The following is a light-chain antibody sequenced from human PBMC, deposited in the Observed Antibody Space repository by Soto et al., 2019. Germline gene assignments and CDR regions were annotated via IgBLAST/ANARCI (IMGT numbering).Light chain of an antibody. CDR2: EVS. CDR1: SSDISIYNY. Sequence: QSALTQPASVSGSPGQSITISCTGTSSDISIYNYVSWYQQHPGKAPKLIIYEVSNRPSGISNRFSGAKSGNTASLTISGLQVEDESDYYCCSYTSGTNYVFGAGTKVTV. CDR3: CSYTSGTNYV. J-gene: IGLJ1*01. V-gene: IGLV2-14*01.